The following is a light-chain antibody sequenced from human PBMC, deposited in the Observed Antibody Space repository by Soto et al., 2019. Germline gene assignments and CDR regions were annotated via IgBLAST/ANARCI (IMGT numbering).Light chain of an antibody. CDR1: SSDIGAYNY. V-gene: IGLV2-14*01. Sequence: QSVLTQPASVSGSPGQSITISCTGTSSDIGAYNYVSWYQQHPGKALKLMIYGVTNRPSGVSNRFSGSKSGNTASLTISGLQAEDEADYYCSSYTTSSTLGFGGGTKLTVL. J-gene: IGLJ2*01. CDR2: GVT. CDR3: SSYTTSSTLG.